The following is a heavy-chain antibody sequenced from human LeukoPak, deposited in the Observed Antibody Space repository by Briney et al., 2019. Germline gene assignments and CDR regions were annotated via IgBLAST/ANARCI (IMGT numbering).Heavy chain of an antibody. D-gene: IGHD3-10*01. CDR1: GFTFSNYA. V-gene: IGHV3-30-3*01. J-gene: IGHJ4*02. CDR2: ISGDGSRQ. CDR3: VKDRTGTYALDY. Sequence: GGSVTLSCAATGFTFSNYAIHWGRQAPGKGLEWVAFISGDGSRQHYAESVKGRITISRDNYKNTLNLQMNSLRAEDTAVYYCVKDRTGTYALDYWVQVALVTVT.